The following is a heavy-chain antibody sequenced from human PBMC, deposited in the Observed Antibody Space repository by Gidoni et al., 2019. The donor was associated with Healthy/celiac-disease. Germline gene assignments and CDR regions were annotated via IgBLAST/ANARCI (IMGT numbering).Heavy chain of an antibody. J-gene: IGHJ6*03. CDR3: ARGVGRYCSSTSCYSYYYYYMDV. D-gene: IGHD2-2*01. CDR2: INQSGST. V-gene: IGHV4-34*01. Sequence: QVQLQQWGAGLLKPSETLSHTCAVYGGSFSGYYWSWIRQPPGKGLEWIGEINQSGSTNYNPSLKSRVTISVDTSKNQFSLKLSSVTAADTAVYYCARGVGRYCSSTSCYSYYYYYMDVWGKGTTVTVSS. CDR1: GGSFSGYY.